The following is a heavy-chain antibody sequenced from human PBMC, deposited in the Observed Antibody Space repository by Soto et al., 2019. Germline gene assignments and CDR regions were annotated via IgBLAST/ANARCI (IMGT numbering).Heavy chain of an antibody. D-gene: IGHD1-26*01. Sequence: QVQLVQSGTVVQRRGSSVKVSCQASGGTFSSHGMAWVRQAPGQGLEWMGGIIPTFVTPTYAPKFQGRVTITADKCTSTAYMELSSLRSEDTGVYYCASERSAQYFDFWGQGILISVSS. J-gene: IGHJ4*02. CDR3: ASERSAQYFDF. CDR1: GGTFSSHG. V-gene: IGHV1-69*06. CDR2: IIPTFVTP.